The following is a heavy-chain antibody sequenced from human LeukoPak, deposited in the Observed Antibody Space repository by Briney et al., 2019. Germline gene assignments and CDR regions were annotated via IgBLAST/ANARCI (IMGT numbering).Heavy chain of an antibody. D-gene: IGHD3/OR15-3a*01. V-gene: IGHV4-59*12. CDR3: ARGRDRYWRTGVDWSDYMDV. CDR1: GGSISSYY. Sequence: SETLSLTCTVSGGSISSYYWSWIRQPPGKGLEWIGYIYYSGSTNYNPSLKSRVTISVDTSKNQFSLKLSSVTAADTAVYYCARGRDRYWRTGVDWSDYMDVWGKGTTVTISS. J-gene: IGHJ6*03. CDR2: IYYSGST.